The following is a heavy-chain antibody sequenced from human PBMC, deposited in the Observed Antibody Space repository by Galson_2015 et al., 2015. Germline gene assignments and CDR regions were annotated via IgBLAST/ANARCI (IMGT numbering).Heavy chain of an antibody. J-gene: IGHJ5*02. CDR2: ISAYNGNT. CDR1: GYSFTNYG. D-gene: IGHD3-9*01. V-gene: IGHV1-18*04. CDR3: ALGGYDILTERPNWFDP. Sequence: SVKVSCKASGYSFTNYGISRVRQAPGQGLEWMGWISAYNGNTNYAQKFQGRVTMTTDTSTSTAYMELRSLRSDDTAVYYCALGGYDILTERPNWFDPWGQGTLVTVSS.